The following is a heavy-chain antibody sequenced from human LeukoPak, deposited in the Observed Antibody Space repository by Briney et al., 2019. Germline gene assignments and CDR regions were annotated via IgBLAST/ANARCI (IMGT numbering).Heavy chain of an antibody. CDR2: ISSSSSYI. Sequence: PGRSLRLSCAASGFTFSSYGMHWVRQAPGKGLEWVSSISSSSSYIYYADSVKGRFTISRDNAKNSLYLQMNSLRAEDTAVYYCARGAAPAIWGQGTMVTVSS. V-gene: IGHV3-21*01. CDR1: GFTFSSYG. D-gene: IGHD6-6*01. CDR3: ARGAAPAI. J-gene: IGHJ3*02.